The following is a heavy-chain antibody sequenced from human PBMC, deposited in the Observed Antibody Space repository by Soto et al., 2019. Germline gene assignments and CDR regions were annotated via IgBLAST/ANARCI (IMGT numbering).Heavy chain of an antibody. V-gene: IGHV1-18*01. CDR1: GYSFSNYN. CDR2: ISGYNGNT. CDR3: ARDKVWGGFDI. D-gene: IGHD3-16*01. Sequence: ASVNVYCKSSGYSFSNYNFCWVRQAPGQGLEWLWWISGYNGNTNYAQKLQGRVTMTTDSFTSTAYMELRSLRSDDTAVYYCARDKVWGGFDIWGQGTMVTV. J-gene: IGHJ3*02.